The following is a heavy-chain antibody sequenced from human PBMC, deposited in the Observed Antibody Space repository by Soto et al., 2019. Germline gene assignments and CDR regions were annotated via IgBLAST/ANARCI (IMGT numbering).Heavy chain of an antibody. D-gene: IGHD2-21*01. Sequence: SGXGLVRPSGTLSLTCRVSGTSISSSYWWAWVRQSPGKGLEWIGEIYHNGITKYNPSLKSRVSMSIDKSNNQFSLKLTSVTAADTAVYYCATVPPRIVVVLAEFPTWGQGTLVTVSS. CDR1: GTSISSSYW. J-gene: IGHJ4*02. V-gene: IGHV4-4*02. CDR3: ATVPPRIVVVLAEFPT. CDR2: IYHNGIT.